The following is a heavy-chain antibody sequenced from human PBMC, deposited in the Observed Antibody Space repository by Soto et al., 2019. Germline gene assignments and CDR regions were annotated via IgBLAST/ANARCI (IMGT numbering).Heavy chain of an antibody. J-gene: IGHJ4*02. D-gene: IGHD1-26*01. V-gene: IGHV4-30-2*02. Sequence: SETRWQTCAVADESLSRGGSSWKWIRQPPGKGLEWIGYIYHSGSTYYNPSLKSRVTISVDTSKNQFSLKLSSVTAADTAVYYCARRYGGNFDYWGQGTLVTVSS. CDR2: IYHSGST. CDR1: DESLSRGGSS. CDR3: ARRYGGNFDY.